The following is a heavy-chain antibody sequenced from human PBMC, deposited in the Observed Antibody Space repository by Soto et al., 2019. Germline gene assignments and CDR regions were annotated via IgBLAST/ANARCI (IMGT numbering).Heavy chain of an antibody. J-gene: IGHJ4*02. D-gene: IGHD3-16*01. Sequence: EVQLLESGGGLVQPGGSLRLSCAASGFTFSSYAMSWVRQAPGKGLEWVSAISGSGGNTYYADSVKGRFTVSRDNSKTTLYLEMSSLRAEDTAVYYCAKGGGRGGGSFAYWGQGTLVTVSS. CDR2: ISGSGGNT. CDR1: GFTFSSYA. CDR3: AKGGGRGGGSFAY. V-gene: IGHV3-23*01.